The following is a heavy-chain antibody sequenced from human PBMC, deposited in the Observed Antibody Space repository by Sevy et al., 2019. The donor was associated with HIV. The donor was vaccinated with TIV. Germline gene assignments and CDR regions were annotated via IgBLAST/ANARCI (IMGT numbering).Heavy chain of an antibody. CDR2: ISYDGSRK. V-gene: IGHV3-30*14. CDR1: GFTFSSYT. J-gene: IGHJ4*02. D-gene: IGHD1-26*01. CDR3: ARYLALSGSYSWLAY. Sequence: GGSLRLSCAASGFTFSSYTMHWVRQAPGKGLEWVAFISYDGSRKYYADSVKGRFTISRDNSKNTLYLQMNNLRTEDTAGFYCARYLALSGSYSWLAYWGQGTLVTVSS.